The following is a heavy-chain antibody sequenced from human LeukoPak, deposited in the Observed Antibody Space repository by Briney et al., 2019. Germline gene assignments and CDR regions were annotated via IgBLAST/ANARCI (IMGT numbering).Heavy chain of an antibody. CDR3: ARDLFHRGYSYASSNPAYYYYGMDV. V-gene: IGHV4-39*02. CDR1: GGSIRSSYYY. J-gene: IGHJ6*02. Sequence: SETLSLTCTVSGGSIRSSYYYWGWIRQPPGKGLEWIGSIYDSGSTYYNPSLKSRVTISVDTSKNQFSLKLNSVTAADTAVYYCARDLFHRGYSYASSNPAYYYYGMDVWGQGTTVTVSS. D-gene: IGHD5-18*01. CDR2: IYDSGST.